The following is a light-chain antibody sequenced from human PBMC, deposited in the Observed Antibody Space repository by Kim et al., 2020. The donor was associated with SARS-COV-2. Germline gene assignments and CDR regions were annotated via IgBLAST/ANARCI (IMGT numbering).Light chain of an antibody. CDR3: QSYDSSNRGV. Sequence: KTVTISCPGSSGSIASNFVQWDQQRPGSAPTTVIYEDNQRPSGVPDRFSGSIDSSSNSASLTISGLKTEDEADYYCQSYDSSNRGVFGGGTQLTVL. CDR2: EDN. V-gene: IGLV6-57*02. CDR1: SGSIASNF. J-gene: IGLJ3*02.